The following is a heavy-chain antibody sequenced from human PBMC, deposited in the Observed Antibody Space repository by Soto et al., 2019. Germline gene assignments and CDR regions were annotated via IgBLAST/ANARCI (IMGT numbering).Heavy chain of an antibody. CDR2: IWYDGSNK. Sequence: LRLSCAASGFTFSSYGMHWVRQAPGKGLEWVAVIWYDGSNKYYADSVKGRFTISRDNSKNTLYLQMNSLRAEDTAVYYCARAEYYDSSGSRSRHYYYYGMDVWGQGTTVTVSS. J-gene: IGHJ6*02. CDR3: ARAEYYDSSGSRSRHYYYYGMDV. D-gene: IGHD3-22*01. V-gene: IGHV3-33*01. CDR1: GFTFSSYG.